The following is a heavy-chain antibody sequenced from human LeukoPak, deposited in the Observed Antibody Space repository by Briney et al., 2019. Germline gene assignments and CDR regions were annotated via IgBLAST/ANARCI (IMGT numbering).Heavy chain of an antibody. CDR1: GFTFSRNG. D-gene: IGHD3-10*01. Sequence: GGSLRLSCAASGFTFSRNGMHWVRQAPGKGLEWVAVTWGDGSTKYYADSVKGRFTISRDNSENTLYPQMSSLRVEDTAVYYCARDSGGHPFDYWGQGTLVTVSS. V-gene: IGHV3-33*01. J-gene: IGHJ4*02. CDR2: TWGDGSTK. CDR3: ARDSGGHPFDY.